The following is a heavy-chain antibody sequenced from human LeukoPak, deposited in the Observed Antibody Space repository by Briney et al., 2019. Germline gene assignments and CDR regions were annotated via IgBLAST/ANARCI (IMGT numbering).Heavy chain of an antibody. V-gene: IGHV4-61*08. J-gene: IGHJ4*02. Sequence: SETLSLTCTLSGASFRSGGQYWGWIRQTPGKGLEWIGDIFYNGKTYYNPSLKSRVTISLDTSRSQFTLRLSSVTASDTGVYYCASIFDVWGRGTLVTVSS. CDR1: GASFRSGGQY. CDR2: IFYNGKT. CDR3: ASIFDV.